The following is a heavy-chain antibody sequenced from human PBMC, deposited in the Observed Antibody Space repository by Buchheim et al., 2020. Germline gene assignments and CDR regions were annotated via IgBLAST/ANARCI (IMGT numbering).Heavy chain of an antibody. Sequence: EVQLLESGGGLVQPGGSLRLSCIGSGFTFGSYAMSWVRQAPGKGLEWVSAISGRGDSTYYADSVKGRFTISRDNSKTTLYLQMNSLRDDDTALYYCAKDPETYYYGSGSTYFDYWGQGTL. D-gene: IGHD3-10*01. J-gene: IGHJ4*02. CDR3: AKDPETYYYGSGSTYFDY. V-gene: IGHV3-23*01. CDR2: ISGRGDST. CDR1: GFTFGSYA.